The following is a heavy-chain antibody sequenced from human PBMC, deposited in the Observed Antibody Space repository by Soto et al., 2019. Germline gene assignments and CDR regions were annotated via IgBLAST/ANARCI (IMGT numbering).Heavy chain of an antibody. CDR1: GGSISSGGYY. CDR2: IYYSGST. J-gene: IGHJ4*02. CDR3: ARAKVVVAANFDY. D-gene: IGHD2-15*01. V-gene: IGHV4-31*03. Sequence: QVQLQESGPGLVKPSQTLSLTCTVSGGSISSGGYYWSWIRQHPGKGLEWIGYIYYSGSTYYNPSLKGRVTISVDTSKNQFALKLSSVTAADTAVYYCARAKVVVAANFDYWGQGTLVTVSS.